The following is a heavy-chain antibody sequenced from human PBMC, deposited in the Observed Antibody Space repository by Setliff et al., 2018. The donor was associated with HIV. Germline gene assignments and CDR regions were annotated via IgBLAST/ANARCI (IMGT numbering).Heavy chain of an antibody. Sequence: SVKVSCKASGGIFSSYALSWVRQAPGQGLEWMGGIIPILGSIDYAQKFQGRLSITADESTGTAYMELSSLRFEDSAMYYCARLSGDNSGQPYYYYMDVWGKGTTVTVS. CDR2: IIPILGSI. CDR3: ARLSGDNSGQPYYYYMDV. V-gene: IGHV1-69*13. D-gene: IGHD3-22*01. J-gene: IGHJ6*03. CDR1: GGIFSSYA.